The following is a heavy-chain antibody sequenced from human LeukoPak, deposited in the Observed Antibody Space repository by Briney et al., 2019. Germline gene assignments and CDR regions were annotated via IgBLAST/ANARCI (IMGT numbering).Heavy chain of an antibody. V-gene: IGHV4-39*07. CDR1: GGSISSRSYY. CDR2: IYYSGST. CDR3: VRDKTFEVVNYFDY. Sequence: SETLSLTCTVSGGSISSRSYYWGWIRQPPGKDLEWIGSIYYSGSTYYNPSLKRRVTISLDTSKNQFSLKLSSVNAADTAVFYCVRDKTFEVVNYFDYWGQGTLVTVSS. D-gene: IGHD2-15*01. J-gene: IGHJ4*02.